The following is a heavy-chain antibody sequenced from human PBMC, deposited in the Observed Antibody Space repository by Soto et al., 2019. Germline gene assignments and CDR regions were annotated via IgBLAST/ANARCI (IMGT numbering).Heavy chain of an antibody. CDR2: IYYSGST. J-gene: IGHJ4*02. D-gene: IGHD4-17*01. Sequence: SETLSLTCTVSGGSISSSSYYWGWIRQPPGKGLEWIGSIYYSGSTYYNPSLKSRVTISVDTSKNQFSLKLSSVTAADTAVYYCARATGDYEATLDYWGQGTLVTVSS. CDR3: ARATGDYEATLDY. V-gene: IGHV4-39*01. CDR1: GGSISSSSYY.